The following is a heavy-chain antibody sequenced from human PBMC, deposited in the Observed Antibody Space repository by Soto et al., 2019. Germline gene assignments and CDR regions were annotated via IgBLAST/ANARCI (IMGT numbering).Heavy chain of an antibody. Sequence: QLQLQESGPGLVKPSETLSLTCTVSGGSIGSGSHYWGWIRQPPGKGLEWIGSIYYSGTTFYNPSLKSRVTLSVDTSKNQLSLKMRSVTAADTAVYYCASLSEQWLPPGVDYWGQGTLVNVSS. D-gene: IGHD6-19*01. V-gene: IGHV4-39*01. CDR3: ASLSEQWLPPGVDY. CDR2: IYYSGTT. J-gene: IGHJ4*02. CDR1: GGSIGSGSHY.